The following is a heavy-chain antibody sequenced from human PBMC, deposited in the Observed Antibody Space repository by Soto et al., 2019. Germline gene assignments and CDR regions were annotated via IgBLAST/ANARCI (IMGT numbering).Heavy chain of an antibody. Sequence: PVKVSCKAAGGTFSSYAICWVQQAPGQGLEWMGGIIPIFGTANYAQKFQGRVTITADESTSTAYMELSSLRSEDTAVYYCARDRGTVTTYWYFDRWGRGTLVTVS. CDR2: IIPIFGTA. CDR3: ARDRGTVTTYWYFDR. V-gene: IGHV1-69*13. D-gene: IGHD4-17*01. J-gene: IGHJ2*01. CDR1: GGTFSSYA.